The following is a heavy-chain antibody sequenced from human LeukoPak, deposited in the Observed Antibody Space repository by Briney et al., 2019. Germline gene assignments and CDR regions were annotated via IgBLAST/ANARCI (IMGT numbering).Heavy chain of an antibody. J-gene: IGHJ5*02. CDR3: AKNPLSVRGVIPENWFDP. Sequence: PGGSLRLSCAASGFTFSIYTMNWVRQAPGKGLEWVSSISSSSSYMYYADSVKGRFTISRDNAKNSLYLQMNSLRAEDTAVYYCAKNPLSVRGVIPENWFDPWGQGTLVTVSS. V-gene: IGHV3-21*01. D-gene: IGHD3-10*01. CDR2: ISSSSSYM. CDR1: GFTFSIYT.